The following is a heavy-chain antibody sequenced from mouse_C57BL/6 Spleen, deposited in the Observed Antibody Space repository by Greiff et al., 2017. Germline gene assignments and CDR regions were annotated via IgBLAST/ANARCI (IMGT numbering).Heavy chain of an antibody. J-gene: IGHJ1*03. CDR3: ARPPSRLPHWYFDV. CDR1: GYTFTSYW. CDR2: IYPGSGST. Sequence: QVQLQQPGAELVKPGASVKMSCKASGYTFTSYWITWVKQRPGQGLEWIGDIYPGSGSTNYNEKFKSKATLTVDTSSSTAYMQLSSLTSEDSAVYYCARPPSRLPHWYFDVWGTGTTVTVSS. D-gene: IGHD2-4*01. V-gene: IGHV1-55*01.